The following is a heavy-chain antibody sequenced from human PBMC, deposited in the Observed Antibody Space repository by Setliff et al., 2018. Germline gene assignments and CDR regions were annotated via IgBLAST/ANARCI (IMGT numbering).Heavy chain of an antibody. J-gene: IGHJ4*02. CDR2: ISPYNEKT. CDR1: GYNFITFG. Sequence: ASVKVSCKTSGYNFITFGISWVRQAPGQGLEWMGWISPYNEKTNYAEKFQGRVTMTTDTSTTTVYMEVASLRSDDTAVYYCVRGPGPSVVVAMPFDRWGQGTLVTVS. CDR3: VRGPGPSVVVAMPFDR. V-gene: IGHV1-18*01. D-gene: IGHD5-12*01.